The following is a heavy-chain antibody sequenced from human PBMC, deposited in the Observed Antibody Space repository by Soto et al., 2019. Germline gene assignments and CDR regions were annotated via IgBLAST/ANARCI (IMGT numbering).Heavy chain of an antibody. V-gene: IGHV3-74*01. CDR2: INSDGRST. Sequence: EVQLVESGGGLVQPGGSLRLSCAASGFTFSTYWMHWVRQAPGKGLVWVSRINSDGRSTDYADSVKGRFTISRDNAKNTLYLQMNSLRAEDTAVYYCARANYYGSPGDFDYWGQGTLVTVSS. D-gene: IGHD3-10*01. CDR3: ARANYYGSPGDFDY. J-gene: IGHJ4*02. CDR1: GFTFSTYW.